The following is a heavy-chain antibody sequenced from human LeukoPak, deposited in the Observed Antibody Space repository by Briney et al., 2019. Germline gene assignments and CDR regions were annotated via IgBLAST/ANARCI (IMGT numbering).Heavy chain of an antibody. CDR1: GYTFTGYY. CDR2: INPNSGGT. Sequence: ASVKVSCKASGYTFTGYYMHWVRQAPGQGLEWMGWINPNSGGTNYAQKFQGRVTMTRDTSISTAYMELSRLRSDDTAVYYCASSSGYSGYVMDYWGQGTLVTVSS. J-gene: IGHJ4*02. CDR3: ASSSGYSGYVMDY. V-gene: IGHV1-2*02. D-gene: IGHD5-12*01.